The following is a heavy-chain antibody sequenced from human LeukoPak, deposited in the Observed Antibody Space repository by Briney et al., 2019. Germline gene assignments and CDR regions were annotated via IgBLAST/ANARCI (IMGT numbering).Heavy chain of an antibody. CDR2: VSATSTYI. D-gene: IGHD2-8*02. V-gene: IGHV3-21*03. J-gene: IGHJ5*02. Sequence: GGSLRLSPAASGFTLSSYNMNWVRQAPGEGVEWVSSVSATSTYIYYVDSMRGRFTISTDKTKNTLYLHMNSLRAEDTAVYYFARDPEEYKVLYGIRAWFDPWGQGTLVTVSS. CDR3: ARDPEEYKVLYGIRAWFDP. CDR1: GFTLSSYN.